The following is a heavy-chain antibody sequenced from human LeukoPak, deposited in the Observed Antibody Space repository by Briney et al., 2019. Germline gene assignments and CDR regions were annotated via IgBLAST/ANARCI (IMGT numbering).Heavy chain of an antibody. CDR3: ARGGTDALSY. CDR1: GGSISSGSYY. CDR2: IYYSGST. V-gene: IGHV4-61*01. J-gene: IGHJ4*02. Sequence: PSETLSLTCTVSGGSISSGSYYWSWIRQPPGKGLEWIGYIYYSGSTNYNPSLKSRVTISVDTSKNQFSLKLSSVTAADTAVYYCARGGTDALSYWGQGTLVTVSS. D-gene: IGHD3-16*01.